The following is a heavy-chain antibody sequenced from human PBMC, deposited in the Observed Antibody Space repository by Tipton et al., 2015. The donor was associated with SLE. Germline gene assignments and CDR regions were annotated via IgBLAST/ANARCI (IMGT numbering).Heavy chain of an antibody. CDR2: VSSDATTT. J-gene: IGHJ4*02. CDR3: ASTFATGY. CDR1: GFAFSTHW. Sequence: RLSCVASGFAFSTHWTHWVRQAPGKGLVWVSSVSSDATTTTYADSVKGRFTTSRDNAKNTVYLQMSSLRAEDTAVYYCASTFATGYWGQGMLVTVSS. V-gene: IGHV3-74*01. D-gene: IGHD1-1*01.